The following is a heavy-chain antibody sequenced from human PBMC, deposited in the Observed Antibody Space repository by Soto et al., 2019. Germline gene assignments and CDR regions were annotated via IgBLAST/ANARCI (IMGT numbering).Heavy chain of an antibody. CDR3: ARDLRDSSGEFDY. CDR1: EGTGFSFSDYY. V-gene: IGHV3-33*08. J-gene: IGHJ4*02. Sequence: GGSLRLSCEGTGFEGTGFSFSDYYMTWVRQAPGKGLEWVAVIWYDGSNKYYADSVKGRFTISRDNSKNTLYLQMNSLRAEDTAVYYCARDLRDSSGEFDYWGQGTLVTVSS. CDR2: IWYDGSNK. D-gene: IGHD3-22*01.